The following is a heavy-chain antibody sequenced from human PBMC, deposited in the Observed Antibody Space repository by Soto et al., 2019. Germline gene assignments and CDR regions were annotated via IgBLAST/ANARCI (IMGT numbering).Heavy chain of an antibody. J-gene: IGHJ6*03. Sequence: GGSLRLSCAASGFTFSNAWMSWVRQAPGKGLEWVGRIKSKTDGGTTDYAAPVKGRFTISRDDSKNRLYLQMNSLKTEDTAVYYCTARDIVVVPAAMIGEGYYYYYMDVWGKGTTVTVSS. CDR3: TARDIVVVPAAMIGEGYYYYYMDV. V-gene: IGHV3-15*01. D-gene: IGHD2-2*01. CDR1: GFTFSNAW. CDR2: IKSKTDGGTT.